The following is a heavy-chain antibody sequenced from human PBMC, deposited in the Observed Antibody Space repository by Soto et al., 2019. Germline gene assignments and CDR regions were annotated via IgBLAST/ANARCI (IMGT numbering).Heavy chain of an antibody. CDR1: GFTFSSYA. J-gene: IGHJ4*02. CDR3: ARGRIIAAAGLFDY. CDR2: IAYDGSNK. D-gene: IGHD6-13*01. Sequence: QVQLVESGGGVVQPGRSLRLSCAASGFTFSSYAMHWVRQAPGKGLEWVAVIAYDGSNKYYADSVKGRFTSSRDNSKNTLYLQMNSLRAEDTAVYYCARGRIIAAAGLFDYWGQGTLVTVSS. V-gene: IGHV3-30-3*01.